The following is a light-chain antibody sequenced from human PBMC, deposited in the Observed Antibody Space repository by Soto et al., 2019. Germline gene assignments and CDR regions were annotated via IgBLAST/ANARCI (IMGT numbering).Light chain of an antibody. J-gene: IGKJ2*01. V-gene: IGKV3-15*01. CDR3: HQYNHWYT. CDR2: GAS. CDR1: QSANNN. Sequence: EIVLTQSPATLSVSPGERATLSCRASQSANNNLAWYQQKAGQAPRLLIYGASTRAPGVPARFSGSGFGTEFALTISSLQSEDLAVNHCHQYNHWYTFGQGTKLEIK.